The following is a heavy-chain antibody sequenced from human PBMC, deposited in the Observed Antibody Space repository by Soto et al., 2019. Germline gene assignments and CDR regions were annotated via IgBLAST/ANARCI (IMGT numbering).Heavy chain of an antibody. V-gene: IGHV3-15*01. J-gene: IGHJ5*01. Sequence: GGSLRLSCAASGFTFSNAWMSWVRQAPGKGLEWVGRIKSKTDGGTTDYAAPAKGRFTISRDDSKNTLYLQMNSLKTEDTAVYYCTARLRYFDWFDYWGQGTLVTVSS. CDR2: IKSKTDGGTT. CDR1: GFTFSNAW. CDR3: TARLRYFDWFDY. D-gene: IGHD3-9*01.